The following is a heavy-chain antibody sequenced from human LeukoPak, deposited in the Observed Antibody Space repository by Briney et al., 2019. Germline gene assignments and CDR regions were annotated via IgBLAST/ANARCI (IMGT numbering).Heavy chain of an antibody. CDR1: GFSFSGYA. CDR3: AKSRSGSANWALQIFDN. D-gene: IGHD1-1*01. V-gene: IGHV3-23*01. Sequence: GGSLRLSCEASGFSFSGYAMSWVRQAPGKGLDWVSGVSDSGVNTYYADSVKGQFTISRDNSKNSLFVQMNSLRAEDTAVYFCAKSRSGSANWALQIFDNWGQGTLVTVSS. J-gene: IGHJ4*02. CDR2: VSDSGVNT.